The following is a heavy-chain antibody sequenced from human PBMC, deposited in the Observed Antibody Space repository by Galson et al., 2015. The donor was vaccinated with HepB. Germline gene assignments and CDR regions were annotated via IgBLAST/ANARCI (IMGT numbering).Heavy chain of an antibody. CDR2: ISSDSSYT. Sequence: CAASGFTFTNYNMNWVRQAPGKGLEWVASISSDSSYTYYADSLKGRFTVSRDNVRDSLYLQMNSLRAEDTAVYYCVRDPPLGTPFDHWGQGTLVTVSS. J-gene: IGHJ4*02. CDR1: GFTFTNYN. V-gene: IGHV3-21*01. D-gene: IGHD7-27*01. CDR3: VRDPPLGTPFDH.